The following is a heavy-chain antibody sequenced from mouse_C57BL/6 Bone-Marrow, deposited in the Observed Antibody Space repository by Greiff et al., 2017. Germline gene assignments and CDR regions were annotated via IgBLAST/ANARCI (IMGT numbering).Heavy chain of an antibody. CDR3: ARETLGYLPAY. D-gene: IGHD5-1-1*01. Sequence: VPLQQPGAELVKPGASVKMSCKASGYTFTSYWLTWVKQRPGQGLAWIGDIYPGSGSTNYNEKFKSKATLTVDTSSSTAYMQLSSLTSEDSAVYYCARETLGYLPAYWGQGTLVTVSA. J-gene: IGHJ3*01. V-gene: IGHV1-55*01. CDR2: IYPGSGST. CDR1: GYTFTSYW.